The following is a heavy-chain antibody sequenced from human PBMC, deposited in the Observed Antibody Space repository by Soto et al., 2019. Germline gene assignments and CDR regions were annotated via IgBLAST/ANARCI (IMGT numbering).Heavy chain of an antibody. CDR2: IKQDGSEM. Sequence: GGFLRLSCATLGFTFCGFWMSLVRQAPGKGLEWVANIKQDGSEMHYVGSVRGRFTVSRENAENSLYLQMNSLRAEDTAVYFCARTGGGGKDSSGYRQIDSWGQGT. J-gene: IGHJ4*02. D-gene: IGHD3-22*01. CDR1: GFTFCGFW. CDR3: ARTGGGGKDSSGYRQIDS. V-gene: IGHV3-7*04.